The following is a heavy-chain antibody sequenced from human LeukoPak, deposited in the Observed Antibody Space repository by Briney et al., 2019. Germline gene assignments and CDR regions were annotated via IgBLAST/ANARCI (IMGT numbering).Heavy chain of an antibody. Sequence: NPGGSLRLSCAASGFTFSSYSMNWVRQAPGKGLEWVSSISSSSSYIYYADSVKGRFTISRDNAKNSLYLQMNSLRAEVTAVYYCARTTVVTPLKLGFDYWGQGTLVTVSS. D-gene: IGHD4-23*01. CDR2: ISSSSSYI. CDR1: GFTFSSYS. CDR3: ARTTVVTPLKLGFDY. J-gene: IGHJ4*02. V-gene: IGHV3-21*01.